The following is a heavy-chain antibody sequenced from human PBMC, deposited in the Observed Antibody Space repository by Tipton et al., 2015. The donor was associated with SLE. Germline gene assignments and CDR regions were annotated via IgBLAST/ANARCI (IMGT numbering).Heavy chain of an antibody. V-gene: IGHV4-4*02. CDR3: ARTLDTLDI. CDR2: VYTSGSP. J-gene: IGHJ3*02. Sequence: TLSLTCAVSGGSIISSSWWSWVRQPPGKGLEWIGRVYTSGSPYYNPSLKSRVAISVDTSKNQFSLKLTSVTAADTAVYYCARTLDTLDIWGQGTMVTVSS. CDR1: GGSIISSSW.